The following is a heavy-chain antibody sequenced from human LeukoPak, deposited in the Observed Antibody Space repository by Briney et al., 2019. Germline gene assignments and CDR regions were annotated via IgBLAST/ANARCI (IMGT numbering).Heavy chain of an antibody. V-gene: IGHV1-18*01. CDR3: ARSIAVAGLYYFDY. CDR2: ISAYNGNT. J-gene: IGHJ4*02. CDR1: GYTFTSYG. D-gene: IGHD6-19*01. Sequence: ASVKVSCKASGYTFTSYGISWVRQAPGQGLEWMGWISAYNGNTNYAQKLQGRVTMTTDTSTSTAYMELRSLRSDDTAVYYCARSIAVAGLYYFDYWGQGTLVTVSS.